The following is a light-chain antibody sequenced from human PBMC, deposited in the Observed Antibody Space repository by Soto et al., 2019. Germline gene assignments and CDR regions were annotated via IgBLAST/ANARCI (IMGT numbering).Light chain of an antibody. CDR3: CSYAGTYTYV. J-gene: IGLJ1*01. CDR2: DVT. Sequence: QSALTQPRSLSGSPGQSVTISCTGTSSDIGRYNFVSWYQQHPGKAPHLLIFDVTKRPSGVPDRFSGSRSGNTASLTISGLQADDEADFYCCSYAGTYTYVFGTGTKVTVL. CDR1: SSDIGRYNF. V-gene: IGLV2-11*01.